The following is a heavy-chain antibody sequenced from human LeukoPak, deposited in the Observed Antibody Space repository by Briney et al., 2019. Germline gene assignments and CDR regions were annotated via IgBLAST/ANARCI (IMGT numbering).Heavy chain of an antibody. J-gene: IGHJ4*02. V-gene: IGHV4-39*02. CDR3: AREVEMATIDY. CDR2: IYYSGST. Sequence: SETLSLTCTVSGGSISSSSYYWGWIRQPPGKGLEWIGSIYYSGSTYYNPSLKSRVTISVDTSKNQFSLKLSSVTAADTAVYYCAREVEMATIDYWGQGTLVTVSS. CDR1: GGSISSSSYY. D-gene: IGHD5-24*01.